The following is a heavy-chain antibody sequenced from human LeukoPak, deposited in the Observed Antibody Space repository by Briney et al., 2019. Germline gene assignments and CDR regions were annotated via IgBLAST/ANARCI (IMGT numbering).Heavy chain of an antibody. Sequence: SETLSLTCTVSGGSISSGGYYWNWIRQPPGKGLEWIGYIYHSGSTYYNPSLKSRVTISVDTSKNQFSLKLSSVTAADTAVYYCASFPIYYYDSSGYYHYYGMDVWGQGTTVTVSS. V-gene: IGHV4-30-2*01. CDR1: GGSISSGGYY. D-gene: IGHD3-22*01. CDR2: IYHSGST. CDR3: ASFPIYYYDSSGYYHYYGMDV. J-gene: IGHJ6*02.